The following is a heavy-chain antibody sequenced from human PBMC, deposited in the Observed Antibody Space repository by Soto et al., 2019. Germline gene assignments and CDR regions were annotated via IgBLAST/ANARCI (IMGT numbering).Heavy chain of an antibody. V-gene: IGHV3-30-3*01. CDR2: MSMEGNNK. CDR1: GLAFHNYS. Sequence: QVRLEESGGGVVQPGRCLRISCATSGLAFHNYSMHRVRQAPGKGLEWVAIMSMEGNNKYYADSVKGRFTISRDNSKSILSLQMSSLSPEDTAVYFCAADRVPYFYFYYGRDVWGQGTTVTVSS. D-gene: IGHD1-26*01. CDR3: AADRVPYFYFYYGRDV. J-gene: IGHJ6*02.